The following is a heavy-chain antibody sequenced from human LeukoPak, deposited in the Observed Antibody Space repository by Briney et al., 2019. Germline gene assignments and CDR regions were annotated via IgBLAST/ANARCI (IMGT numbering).Heavy chain of an antibody. D-gene: IGHD3-22*01. CDR2: IYSGGST. CDR3: AKVGSGWTYYYDSSGYYRTPYYFDY. V-gene: IGHV3-23*03. J-gene: IGHJ4*02. CDR1: GFTFSSYS. Sequence: GGSLRLSCAASGFTFSSYSMNWVRQAPGKGLEWVSVIYSGGSTYYADSVKGRFTISRDNSKNTLYLQMNSLRAEDTAVYYCAKVGSGWTYYYDSSGYYRTPYYFDYWGQGTLVTVSS.